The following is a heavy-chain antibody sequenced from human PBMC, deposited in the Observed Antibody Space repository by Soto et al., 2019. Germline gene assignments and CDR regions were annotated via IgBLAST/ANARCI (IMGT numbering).Heavy chain of an antibody. CDR3: ARDLPYSSGWYLGY. J-gene: IGHJ4*02. Sequence: EVQLVESGGGFVQPGGSLRLSCAASGFTFSSYWMHWVRQAPGKGLVRVSRINSAGSSTSYADSVKGRFTISRDNAKNTLYLQMNILRAEDTAVYYCARDLPYSSGWYLGYWGQGTLVTVSS. D-gene: IGHD6-19*01. CDR1: GFTFSSYW. V-gene: IGHV3-74*01. CDR2: INSAGSST.